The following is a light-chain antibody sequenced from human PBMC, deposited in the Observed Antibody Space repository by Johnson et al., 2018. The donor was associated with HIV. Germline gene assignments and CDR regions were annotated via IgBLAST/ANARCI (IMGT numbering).Light chain of an antibody. CDR2: ENN. J-gene: IGLJ1*01. CDR3: GTWDSSRGAGV. Sequence: QSVLTQPPSVSAAPVQKVTISCSGSSSNIGNNYVSWYQQLPGTAPKLLIYENNKRPSGIPDRFSGSKSGTSATLGITGLQTGDEADYYCGTWDSSRGAGVFGTGTKVTVL. V-gene: IGLV1-51*02. CDR1: SSNIGNNY.